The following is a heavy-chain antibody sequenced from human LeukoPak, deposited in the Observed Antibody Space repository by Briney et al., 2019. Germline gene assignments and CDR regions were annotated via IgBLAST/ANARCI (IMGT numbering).Heavy chain of an antibody. V-gene: IGHV4-59*01. D-gene: IGHD1-26*01. J-gene: IGHJ4*02. CDR3: AREPFIGSSFDY. CDR2: VFDSGNT. Sequence: SEILSLTCTVSGGSISNYYWGWVRQPPGKGLEWVGSVFDSGNTYYNPSLKSRVTISVDKSRNQFSLNLSSVTAADTAVYYCAREPFIGSSFDYWGRGALVTVSS. CDR1: GGSISNYY.